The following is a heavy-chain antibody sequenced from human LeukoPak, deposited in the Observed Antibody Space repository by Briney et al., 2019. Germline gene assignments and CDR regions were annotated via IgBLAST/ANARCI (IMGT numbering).Heavy chain of an antibody. CDR1: GGTFSSYA. J-gene: IGHJ4*02. D-gene: IGHD1-14*01. Sequence: SVKVSCKASGGTFSSYAISWVRQAPGQGLEWMGGIIPIFGTANYAQKFQGRVTITADESTSTAYVELSSLRSEDTAVYYCAREFGIRGGTNFDYWGQGTLVTVSS. CDR3: AREFGIRGGTNFDY. CDR2: IIPIFGTA. V-gene: IGHV1-69*13.